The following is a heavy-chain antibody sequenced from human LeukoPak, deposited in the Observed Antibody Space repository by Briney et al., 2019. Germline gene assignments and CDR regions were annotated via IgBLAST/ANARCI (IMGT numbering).Heavy chain of an antibody. CDR2: ISGSGGST. CDR3: AKETYYDSSGAPLFDY. J-gene: IGHJ4*02. D-gene: IGHD3-22*01. CDR1: GFTFSNYA. Sequence: PGGSLRLSGAASGFTFSNYAMSWVRQAPGKGLEWVSAISGSGGSTYYPDSVKGRFTISRDNSKNTLYLQMNSLRAEDTAVYYCAKETYYDSSGAPLFDYWGQGTLVTVSS. V-gene: IGHV3-23*01.